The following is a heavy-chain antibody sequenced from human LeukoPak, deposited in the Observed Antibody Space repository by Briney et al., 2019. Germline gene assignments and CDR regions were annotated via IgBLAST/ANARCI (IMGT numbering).Heavy chain of an antibody. J-gene: IGHJ5*01. Sequence: GGSLSLSCVPSGFIFTNAWVGWVRRAPGTGREWFGGFGSKNEGGTSDYAATVKGRFTISRDDSKNTLYLEMRDLNTEDTAVYYCTKALDCSRATCDSWVQGSLVAVSS. V-gene: IGHV3-15*04. CDR2: FGSKNEGGTS. CDR1: GFIFTNAW. D-gene: IGHD2-15*01. CDR3: TKALDCSRATCDS.